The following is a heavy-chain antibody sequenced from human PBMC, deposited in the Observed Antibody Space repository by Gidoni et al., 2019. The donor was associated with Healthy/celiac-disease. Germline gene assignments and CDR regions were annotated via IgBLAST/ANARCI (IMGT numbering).Heavy chain of an antibody. J-gene: IGHJ4*02. Sequence: EVQLVESGGGLVKPGGSLRLSCAASGFTFSSYSMNWVRQAPGKGLEWVSSISSSSSYIYYADSVKGRFTISRDNAKNSLYLQMNSLRAEDTAVYYCAREGDTPSSTLDYWGQGTLVTVSS. CDR1: GFTFSSYS. CDR3: AREGDTPSSTLDY. CDR2: ISSSSSYI. D-gene: IGHD2-21*02. V-gene: IGHV3-21*01.